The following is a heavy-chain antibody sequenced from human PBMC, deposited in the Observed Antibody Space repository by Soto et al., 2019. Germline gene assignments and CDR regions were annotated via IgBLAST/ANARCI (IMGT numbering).Heavy chain of an antibody. Sequence: SVKVSCKASGFTFTSSAVQWVRQARGQRLEWIGWIVVGSGNTNYAQKFQERVTITRDMSTSTAYMELSSLRSEDTAVYYCAADEYDSSGYLPRYWGQGTLVTAPQ. CDR2: IVVGSGNT. D-gene: IGHD3-22*01. J-gene: IGHJ4*02. CDR3: AADEYDSSGYLPRY. CDR1: GFTFTSSA. V-gene: IGHV1-58*01.